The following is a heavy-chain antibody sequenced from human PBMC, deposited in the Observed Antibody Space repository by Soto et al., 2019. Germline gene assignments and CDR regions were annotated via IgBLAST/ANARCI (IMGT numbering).Heavy chain of an antibody. J-gene: IGHJ6*02. V-gene: IGHV3-9*01. CDR1: GFTFDDYA. CDR2: ITSNRHTI. CDR3: AKELYYSRSFDYGMDV. Sequence: EVQLVESGGGLVQPGRSLRLSCAASGFTFDDYAMHWARQAPGKGLEWVSGITSNRHTIDYADSVKGRFTISRDNVKNFLFLQMNSLRTEDTALYYCAKELYYSRSFDYGMDVWGQGTTVTVSS. D-gene: IGHD3-10*01.